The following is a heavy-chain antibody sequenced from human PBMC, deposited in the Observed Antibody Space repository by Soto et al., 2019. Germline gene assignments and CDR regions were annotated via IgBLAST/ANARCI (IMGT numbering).Heavy chain of an antibody. CDR3: AKGTGGDV. Sequence: QAQLVESGGGVVQPGRSLRLSCAASGLIFNNYAMHWVRQAPGKGLEWVAVISYDGSKKYYADSVKGRFTISRDNSKNTVFLQMNSLETEDTAVYYCAKGTGGDVWGQGTTVTVSS. J-gene: IGHJ6*02. D-gene: IGHD3-10*01. CDR1: GLIFNNYA. V-gene: IGHV3-30*18. CDR2: ISYDGSKK.